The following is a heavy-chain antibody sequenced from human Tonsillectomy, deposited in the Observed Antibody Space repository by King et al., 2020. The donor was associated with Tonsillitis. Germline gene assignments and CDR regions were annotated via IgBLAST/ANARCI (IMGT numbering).Heavy chain of an antibody. CDR2: ISWNSGRI. V-gene: IGHV3-9*01. D-gene: IGHD6-19*01. CDR3: AKDSTPHSSGWYGYYYYGMDV. CDR1: GFTFDDYA. Sequence: VQLVESGGGLVQPGRSLRLSCAASGFTFDDYAMHWVRQAPGKGLEWVSGISWNSGRIGYADSVKGRFTISRDNAKNSLYLQMNSLRAEDTALYYCAKDSTPHSSGWYGYYYYGMDVWGQGTTVTVSS. J-gene: IGHJ6*02.